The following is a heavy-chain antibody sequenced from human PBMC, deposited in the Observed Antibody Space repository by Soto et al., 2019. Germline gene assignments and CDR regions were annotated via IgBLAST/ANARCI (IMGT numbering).Heavy chain of an antibody. D-gene: IGHD3-10*01. V-gene: IGHV4-61*01. Sequence: QVQLQESGPGLVKPSETLSLTCTVSGGSVNSGSYYWSWIRQPPGKGLEWIGFVNYNGITNYNPSLKSRLTISIDTSKKQFSLKLRSVTAADTAVYYCARDPEYGSYFDYCGQGTLVTVSS. CDR2: VNYNGIT. CDR3: ARDPEYGSYFDY. J-gene: IGHJ4*02. CDR1: GGSVNSGSYY.